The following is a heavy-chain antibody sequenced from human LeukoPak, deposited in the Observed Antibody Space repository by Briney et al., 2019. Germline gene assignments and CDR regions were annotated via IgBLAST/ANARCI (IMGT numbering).Heavy chain of an antibody. V-gene: IGHV3-21*01. CDR1: GFTFSSYS. CDR2: ISSSSSYI. Sequence: GGSLRLSCAASGFTFSSYSMNWVRQAPGKGLEWFSSISSSSSYIYYADSVKGRFTISRDNAKNSLYLQMNSLRAEDTAVYYCARGRSRANYYDSSGSAFDIWGQGTMVTVSS. J-gene: IGHJ3*02. D-gene: IGHD3-22*01. CDR3: ARGRSRANYYDSSGSAFDI.